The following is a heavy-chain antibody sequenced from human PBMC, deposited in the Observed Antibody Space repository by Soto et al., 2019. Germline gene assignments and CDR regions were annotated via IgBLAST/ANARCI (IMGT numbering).Heavy chain of an antibody. D-gene: IGHD6-19*01. CDR3: ARVGSSGWSPDY. CDR2: IFYTGST. Sequence: SETLSLTCTVSGGSISGHYWIWIRQSPGKGLEWIGYIFYTGSTSYNPSLKSRVTLSVDTSKNQFSLRLSSVTAADTAVYYCARVGSSGWSPDYWGQGTLVTVSS. J-gene: IGHJ4*02. CDR1: GGSISGHY. V-gene: IGHV4-59*11.